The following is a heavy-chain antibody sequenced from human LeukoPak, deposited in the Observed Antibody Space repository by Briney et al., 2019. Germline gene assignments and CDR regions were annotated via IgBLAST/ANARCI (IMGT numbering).Heavy chain of an antibody. CDR2: INHSGST. Sequence: SETLSLTCAVYGGSFSGYYWSWIRQPPGKGLEWIGEINHSGSTNYNPSLKSRVTISVDTSKNQFSLKLSSVTAADTAVYYCARGLRQHHGMDVWGQRITVTVSS. CDR3: ARGLRQHHGMDV. J-gene: IGHJ6*02. D-gene: IGHD6-13*01. V-gene: IGHV4-34*01. CDR1: GGSFSGYY.